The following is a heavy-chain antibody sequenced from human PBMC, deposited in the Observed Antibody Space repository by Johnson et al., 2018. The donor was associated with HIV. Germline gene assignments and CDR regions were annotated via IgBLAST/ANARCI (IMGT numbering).Heavy chain of an antibody. V-gene: IGHV3-9*01. CDR1: GFTFDDYA. CDR3: ARDVIVLVVYAKVGAFDI. Sequence: VQLVESGGGLVQPGRSLRLSCAASGFTFDDYAMHWVRQAPGKGLEWVSGFSWNSGSIGYADSVKGRFTISRDNAKNSLYLQMNSLRAEDTALYYCARDVIVLVVYAKVGAFDIWGQGTMVTVSS. J-gene: IGHJ3*02. D-gene: IGHD2-8*02. CDR2: FSWNSGSI.